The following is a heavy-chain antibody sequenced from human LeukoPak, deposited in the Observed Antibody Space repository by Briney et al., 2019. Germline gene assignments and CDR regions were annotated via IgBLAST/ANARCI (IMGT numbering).Heavy chain of an antibody. V-gene: IGHV3-7*01. CDR1: GFTLSGYW. J-gene: IGHJ5*02. CDR2: INKEGSET. Sequence: PGGSLRLSCAPSGFTLSGYWMSWVRQAPGKGLEWVANINKEGSETFYVDSVKDRFTISKDSAKNSLYLQMNSLRAEDTAVYYCARDRASWFDPWGQGTLVTVSS. CDR3: ARDRASWFDP. D-gene: IGHD3-10*01.